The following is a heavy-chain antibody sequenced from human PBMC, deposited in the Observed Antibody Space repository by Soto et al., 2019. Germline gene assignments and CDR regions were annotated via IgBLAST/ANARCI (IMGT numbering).Heavy chain of an antibody. CDR2: INHSGST. V-gene: IGHV4-34*01. Sequence: LSLTCAVYGGSFSGYCWTWIRQPPGKGLEWIGEINHSGSTNYIPSLKSRITMSVDTSKNQFSLNLTSVTAADTAVYYCTRGWSYGFSNSWGQGILVTVSS. J-gene: IGHJ4*02. D-gene: IGHD5-18*01. CDR3: TRGWSYGFSNS. CDR1: GGSFSGYC.